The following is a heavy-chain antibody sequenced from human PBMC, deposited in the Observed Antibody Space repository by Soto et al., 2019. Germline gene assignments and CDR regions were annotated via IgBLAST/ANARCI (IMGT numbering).Heavy chain of an antibody. CDR1: GYTFTSYD. CDR3: XXXXXXXXXXXXXXP. V-gene: IGHV1-8*01. J-gene: IGHJ5*02. CDR2: MNPNSGNT. Sequence: QVQLVQSGAEVKKPGASVKVSCKASGYTFTSYDINWVRQATGQGFEYLGWMNPNSGNTGYVKKFQGRVTMTRDTSMSTAYMELSSLRSEXXXXXXXXXXXXXXXXXXXXXPWGPGTLVTVSS.